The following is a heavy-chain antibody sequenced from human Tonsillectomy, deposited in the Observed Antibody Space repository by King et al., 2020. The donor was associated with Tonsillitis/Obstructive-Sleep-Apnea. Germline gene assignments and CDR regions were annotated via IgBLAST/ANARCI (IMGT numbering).Heavy chain of an antibody. CDR1: GGTFSSYA. J-gene: IGHJ5*02. CDR2: IIPIFGTA. V-gene: IGHV1-69*01. Sequence: QLVQSGAEVKKPGDSVKVSCKASGGTFSSYAISWVRQAPGQGLEWMGGIIPIFGTANYAQKFQGRVTITADESTSTAYRELSSLRSEYSAVYYCASPGDYGSGSYPWGQGTLVTVSS. CDR3: ASPGDYGSGSYP. D-gene: IGHD3-10*01.